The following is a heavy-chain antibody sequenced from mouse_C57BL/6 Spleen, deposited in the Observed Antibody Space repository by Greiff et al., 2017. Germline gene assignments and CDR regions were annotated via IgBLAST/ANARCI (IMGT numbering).Heavy chain of an antibody. V-gene: IGHV1-18*01. CDR2: INPNNGGT. D-gene: IGHD2-3*01. CDR3: ARFYDGYYYAMDY. CDR1: GYTFTDYN. Sequence: EVQLQQSGPELVKPGASVKIPCKASGYTFTDYNMDWVKQSHGKSLEWIGDINPNNGGTNYNQKFKGKATLTVDKSSSTAYMEHRSLTSEDTAVYYGARFYDGYYYAMDYWGQGTSVTVSS. J-gene: IGHJ4*01.